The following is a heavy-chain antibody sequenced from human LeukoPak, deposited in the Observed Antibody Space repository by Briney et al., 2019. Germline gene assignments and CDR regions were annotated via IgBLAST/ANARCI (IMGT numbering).Heavy chain of an antibody. CDR2: ISYSGST. Sequence: SETLSLTCTVSGGFISNYYWSWIRQPPGKGLEWVGYISYSGSTRYNPSLKSRLTMFVDTSNNQLSLKLNSVTAADTAVYYCARGRESNGYYPFDCWGQGTLVTVSS. D-gene: IGHD3-22*01. CDR1: GGFISNYY. V-gene: IGHV4-59*01. J-gene: IGHJ4*02. CDR3: ARGRESNGYYPFDC.